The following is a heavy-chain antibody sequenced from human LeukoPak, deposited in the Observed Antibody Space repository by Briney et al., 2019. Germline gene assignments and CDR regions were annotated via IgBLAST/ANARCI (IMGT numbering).Heavy chain of an antibody. CDR3: ARVARGGWHGAFDI. V-gene: IGHV7-4-1*02. CDR2: INTNTGNP. Sequence: GASVKVSCKASGYTFTNYAMNWVRQAPGQGLEWMGWINTNTGNPTYAQGFTGRFVFSLDTSVSTAYLQISSLKAEDTAVYYCARVARGGWHGAFDIWGQGTMVTVSS. CDR1: GYTFTNYA. D-gene: IGHD5-24*01. J-gene: IGHJ3*02.